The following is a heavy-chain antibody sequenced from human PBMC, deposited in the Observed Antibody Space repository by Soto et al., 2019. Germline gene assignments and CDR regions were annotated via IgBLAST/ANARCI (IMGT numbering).Heavy chain of an antibody. CDR1: GYTFTGYY. CDR2: INPNSGGT. D-gene: IGHD3-22*01. V-gene: IGHV1-2*02. CDR3: ARAPWYYYDSSGYFGYAFDI. Sequence: ASVKVSCKASGYTFTGYYMHWVRQAPGQGLEWMGWINPNSGGTNYAQKFQGRVTMTRDTSISTAYMELSRLRSDDTAVYYCARAPWYYYDSSGYFGYAFDIWRQGTMVTVSS. J-gene: IGHJ3*02.